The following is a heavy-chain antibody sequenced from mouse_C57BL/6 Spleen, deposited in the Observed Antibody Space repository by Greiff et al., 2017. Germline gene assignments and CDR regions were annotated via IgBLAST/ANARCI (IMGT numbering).Heavy chain of an antibody. J-gene: IGHJ2*01. Sequence: VQLQQPGAELVMPGASVKLSCKASGYTFTSYWMHWVKQRPGQGLEWIGEIDPSDSYTNYNQKFKGKSTLTVYKSSSSAYMQLSSLTSEDSAVYYCARGYYGNYLYYFDYWGQGTTLTVSS. V-gene: IGHV1-69*01. D-gene: IGHD2-1*01. CDR1: GYTFTSYW. CDR3: ARGYYGNYLYYFDY. CDR2: IDPSDSYT.